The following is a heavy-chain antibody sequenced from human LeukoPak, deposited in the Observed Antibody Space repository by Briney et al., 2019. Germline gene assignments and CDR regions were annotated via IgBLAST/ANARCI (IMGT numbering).Heavy chain of an antibody. D-gene: IGHD3-3*01. CDR1: GGSFSGYY. Sequence: PSETLSLTCAVYGGSFSGYYWSWIRQPPGKGLEWIGEINHSGSTNYNPSLKSRVTISVDTSKNQFSLKLSSVTAADTAVYYCASAFVNFWSGHPRWFDPWGQGTLVTVSS. CDR2: INHSGST. CDR3: ASAFVNFWSGHPRWFDP. V-gene: IGHV4-34*01. J-gene: IGHJ5*02.